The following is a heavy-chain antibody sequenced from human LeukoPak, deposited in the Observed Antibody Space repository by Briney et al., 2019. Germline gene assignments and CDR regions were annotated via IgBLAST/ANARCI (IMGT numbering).Heavy chain of an antibody. D-gene: IGHD2-21*01. CDR3: ARAVRGLVASDL. CDR1: GFTFSDYY. V-gene: IGHV3-11*06. J-gene: IGHJ2*01. Sequence: GGSLRLSCAASGFTFSDYYMSWIRQAPGKGLEWVSYISSSSYTNYADSVKGRFTISRDNAKNSLYLQMNSLRAEDAAVYYCARAVRGLVASDLWGRGTLVTVSS. CDR2: ISSSSYT.